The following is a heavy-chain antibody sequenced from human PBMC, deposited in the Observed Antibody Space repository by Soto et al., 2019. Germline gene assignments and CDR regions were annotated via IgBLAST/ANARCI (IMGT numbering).Heavy chain of an antibody. CDR1: GNNFNNYF. CDR2: INPMLRIT. V-gene: IGHV1-69*17. D-gene: IGHD3-10*01. J-gene: IGHJ6*02. CDR3: AGDAPPRSGIYYGMDV. Sequence: QVQLVQSGAEVKKPGSSVKVSCKASGNNFNNYFINWVRQVPGQGLERMGGINPMLRITQYRQQFQGRITVTADRSTGTSYMELSGLESEDTAVYYCAGDAPPRSGIYYGMDVWGQGTTITVCS.